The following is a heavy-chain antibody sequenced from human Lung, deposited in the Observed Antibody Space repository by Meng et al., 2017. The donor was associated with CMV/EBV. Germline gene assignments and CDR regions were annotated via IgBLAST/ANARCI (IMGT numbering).Heavy chain of an antibody. V-gene: IGHV4-38-2*02. CDR3: ARGWGAALDY. CDR2: FYHTGST. Sequence: SXTLSLXCTASGYSISSGNYWGWIRQPPGKGLEWIGSFYHTGSTSYNPSLKSRVTISLDTSKNQFSLKLTSVTAADTAVYYCARGWGAALDYWGQGKLV. CDR1: GYSISSGNY. D-gene: IGHD1-26*01. J-gene: IGHJ4*02.